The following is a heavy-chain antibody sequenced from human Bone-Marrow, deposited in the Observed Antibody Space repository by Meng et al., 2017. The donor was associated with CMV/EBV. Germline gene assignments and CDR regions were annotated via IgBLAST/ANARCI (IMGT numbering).Heavy chain of an antibody. V-gene: IGHV3-53*01. J-gene: IGHJ4*02. CDR3: ARDSKQQLVSVH. Sequence: GGSLRLSCTASGFTVSSHYMTWVRQAPGRGLEWVSVIYSGGSTFYADSVKGRFTISRDNAKNSLYLQMNSLRAEDTAVYYCARDSKQQLVSVHWGQGTLVTVSS. CDR1: GFTVSSHY. D-gene: IGHD6-13*01. CDR2: IYSGGST.